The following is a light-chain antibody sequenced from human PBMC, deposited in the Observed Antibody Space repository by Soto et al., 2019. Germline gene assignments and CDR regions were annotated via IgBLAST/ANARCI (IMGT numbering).Light chain of an antibody. J-gene: IGKJ2*01. V-gene: IGKV1-39*01. CDR3: QQSYSSPYT. CDR1: QSINSY. CDR2: AAS. Sequence: DIQMTQSPSSLSASVGDRVTITCRASQSINSYLNWYQQKPGKAPKLLIYAASSLQSGVPSRFSGSGSGTDFTFTISSLQPEDFATYYCQQSYSSPYTFGQGTKLEIK.